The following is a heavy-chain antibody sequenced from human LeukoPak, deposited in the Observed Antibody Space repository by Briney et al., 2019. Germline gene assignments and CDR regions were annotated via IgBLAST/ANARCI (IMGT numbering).Heavy chain of an antibody. CDR2: ISSSSSTI. CDR1: GFTFSSYN. D-gene: IGHD3-10*01. V-gene: IGHV3-48*01. CDR3: ARGGHYYGSGSYYLDY. Sequence: PGGSLRLSCAASGFTFSSYNMNWVRQAPGKGLEWVSYISSSSSTIHYADSVRGRFTISRDNAKNSLFLQMNSLRAEDTAVYYCARGGHYYGSGSYYLDYWGQGNLVTVSS. J-gene: IGHJ4*02.